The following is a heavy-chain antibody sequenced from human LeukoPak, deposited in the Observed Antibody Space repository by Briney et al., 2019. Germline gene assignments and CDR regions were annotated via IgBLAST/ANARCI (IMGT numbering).Heavy chain of an antibody. CDR3: ARAGFGDVNWFDP. CDR2: INPNSGGT. V-gene: IGHV1-2*04. J-gene: IGHJ5*02. D-gene: IGHD3-10*01. Sequence: ASVNVSCKASGYTFTGYYMHWVRQAPGQGLEWMGWINPNSGGTNYAQKFQGWVTMTRDTSISTAYMELSRLRSDDTAVYYCARAGFGDVNWFDPWGQGTLVTVSS. CDR1: GYTFTGYY.